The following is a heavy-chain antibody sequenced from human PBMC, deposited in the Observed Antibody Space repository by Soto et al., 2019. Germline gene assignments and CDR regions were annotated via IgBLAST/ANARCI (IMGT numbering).Heavy chain of an antibody. CDR1: GFALSTSGVG. CDR2: IYWNDDK. Sequence: TLLNPTQTITLTCTCSGFALSTSGVGVGWITQTKRKALEWLALIYWNDDKRYSPSLKSRLTITKDTSKNQVVLTMTNMDPVDTATYYCALTYYDFWSGYYVGWDVWGQGTTVTVSS. V-gene: IGHV2-5*01. J-gene: IGHJ6*02. CDR3: ALTYYDFWSGYYVGWDV. D-gene: IGHD3-3*01.